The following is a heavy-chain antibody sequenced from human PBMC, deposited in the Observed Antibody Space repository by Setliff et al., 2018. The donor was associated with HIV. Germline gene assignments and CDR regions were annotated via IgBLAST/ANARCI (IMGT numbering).Heavy chain of an antibody. D-gene: IGHD2-15*01. Sequence: SETLSLTCTVSGGSISSESYYWNWIRQPAGKGLEHIGHSHTGGSTNYNPSLKSRVIISGDTSKNQFSLKMTSLTAADTAVYFCARGYCSGESCYGFRRGAFYYYYYMDVWGKGTTVTVSS. CDR3: ARGYCSGESCYGFRRGAFYYYYYMDV. CDR1: GGSISSESYY. J-gene: IGHJ6*03. CDR2: SHTGGST. V-gene: IGHV4-61*09.